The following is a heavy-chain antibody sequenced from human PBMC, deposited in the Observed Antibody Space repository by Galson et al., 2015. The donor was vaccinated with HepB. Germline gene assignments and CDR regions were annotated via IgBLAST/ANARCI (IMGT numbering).Heavy chain of an antibody. Sequence: TLSLTCTVSGGSISSGDYYWSWIRQPPGKGLEWIGYIYYSGSTYYNPSLKSRVTISVGTSKNQFSLKLSSVTAADTAVYYCARELERPLGWFDPWGQGTLVTVSS. CDR2: IYYSGST. CDR1: GGSISSGDYY. J-gene: IGHJ5*02. CDR3: ARELERPLGWFDP. V-gene: IGHV4-30-4*01. D-gene: IGHD1-1*01.